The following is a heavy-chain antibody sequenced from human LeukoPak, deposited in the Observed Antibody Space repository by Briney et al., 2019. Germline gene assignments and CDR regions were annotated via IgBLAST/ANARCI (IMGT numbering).Heavy chain of an antibody. CDR2: ISSSGSTI. CDR1: GFTFSDYY. V-gene: IGHV3-11*04. D-gene: IGHD3-9*01. J-gene: IGHJ6*03. Sequence: GGSLRLSCAASGFTFSDYYMSWIRQAPGKGLEWVSYISSSGSTIYYADSVKGRFTISRDNAKNSLYLQMNSLRAEDTAVYYCARDTAEVFSGGAYYYYMDVWGKGTTVTVSS. CDR3: ARDTAEVFSGGAYYYYMDV.